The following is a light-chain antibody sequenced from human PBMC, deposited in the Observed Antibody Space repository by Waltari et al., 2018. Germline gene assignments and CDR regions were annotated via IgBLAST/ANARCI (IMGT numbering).Light chain of an antibody. V-gene: IGLV2-23*02. CDR1: SSDVGNYNL. Sequence: QSGLTQPASVSGSPGQSITISCTGTSSDVGNYNLVSWYQHHPGKAPNLIIYEVTKRTSGVSDRVSASKSANTASLTISGLQTEDEADYYCCSYAGLGTYVFGTGTKVTVL. CDR2: EVT. CDR3: CSYAGLGTYV. J-gene: IGLJ1*01.